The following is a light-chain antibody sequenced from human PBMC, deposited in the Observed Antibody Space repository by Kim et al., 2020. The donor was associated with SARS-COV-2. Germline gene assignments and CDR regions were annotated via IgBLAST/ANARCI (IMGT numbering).Light chain of an antibody. CDR3: GTWDSSLSAGV. Sequence: QSVLTQPPSVSAAPGQKVSIPCSGGSSNIGNNYVSWYQQFPGTAPKLLIYDNNKRPSGIPDRFSGSKSGTSATLGITGLQTGDEADYYRGTWDSSLSAGVFGGGTQLTVL. CDR1: SSNIGNNY. V-gene: IGLV1-51*01. J-gene: IGLJ3*02. CDR2: DNN.